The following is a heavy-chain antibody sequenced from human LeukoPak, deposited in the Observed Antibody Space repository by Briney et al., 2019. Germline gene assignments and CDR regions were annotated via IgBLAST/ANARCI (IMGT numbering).Heavy chain of an antibody. D-gene: IGHD4/OR15-4a*01. CDR1: GFTFSSHA. J-gene: IGHJ3*02. Sequence: GGSLRLSCVASGFTFSSHAMTWVRQAPGKVLQWVSSMHENGGNTYYADSVKGRFSISRDNSKNTLYLQMNSLRADDTAAYYCAKDSSPDDYISSFEIWGQGSMVTVSS. V-gene: IGHV3-23*01. CDR2: MHENGGNT. CDR3: AKDSSPDDYISSFEI.